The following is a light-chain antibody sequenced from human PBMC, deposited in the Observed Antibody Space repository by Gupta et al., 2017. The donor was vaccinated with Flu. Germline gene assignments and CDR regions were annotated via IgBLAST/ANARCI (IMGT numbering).Light chain of an antibody. V-gene: IGLV7-43*01. CDR1: SGPVSSDYF. CDR2: DTY. CDR3: LLDHRHAGV. Sequence: QPLVTQQPSLPVSPGGTVPPTCPSRSGPVSSDYFTNWLQQKPGPPLRSLIYDTYNKRLWAPARFSTSLLGGKAILTRSDVQPEDEADYYCLLDHRHAGVFGGGTRLMVL. J-gene: IGLJ3*02.